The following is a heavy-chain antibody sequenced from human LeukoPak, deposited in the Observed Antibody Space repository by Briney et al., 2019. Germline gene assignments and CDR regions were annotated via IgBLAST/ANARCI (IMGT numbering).Heavy chain of an antibody. D-gene: IGHD3-22*01. CDR1: GGSMFSYY. CDR3: ARRAYYDSSGYHPTSGYFDL. Sequence: SETLSLTCSVSGGSMFSYYWNWLRQSPGKGLEWIGYIYSNGITNYSPSLRSRGTISFATSRNQFSLRLTSVTAADTAIYYCARRAYYDSSGYHPTSGYFDLWGRGTLVTVPS. V-gene: IGHV4-4*08. CDR2: IYSNGIT. J-gene: IGHJ2*01.